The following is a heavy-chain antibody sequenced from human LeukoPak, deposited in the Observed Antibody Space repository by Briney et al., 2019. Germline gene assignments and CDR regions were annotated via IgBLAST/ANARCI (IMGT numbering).Heavy chain of an antibody. CDR2: IWYDGSNK. J-gene: IGHJ4*02. V-gene: IGHV3-33*06. D-gene: IGHD5-18*01. CDR1: GFTFSNYG. CDR3: AKTLTVMVGFSPDY. Sequence: GGSLRLSCAASGFTFSNYGMHWVRQAPGKGLEWVALIWYDGSNKHYADSVKGRFTISRDNSKNTLYLQMNSLRDEDTAVYYCAKTLTVMVGFSPDYWGQGTLVTVSS.